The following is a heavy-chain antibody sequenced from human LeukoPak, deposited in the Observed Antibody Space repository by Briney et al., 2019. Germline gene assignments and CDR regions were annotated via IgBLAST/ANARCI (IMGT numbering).Heavy chain of an antibody. V-gene: IGHV1-69*05. CDR2: IIPIFGTA. J-gene: IGHJ4*02. D-gene: IGHD4-17*01. CDR3: ARGFHDYGDCFDY. Sequence: SVKVSCKASGGTFSSYAISWVRQAPGQGLELMGGIIPIFGTANYAQKFQGRVTITTDESTSTAYMELSSLRSEDTAVYYCARGFHDYGDCFDYWGQGTLVTVSS. CDR1: GGTFSSYA.